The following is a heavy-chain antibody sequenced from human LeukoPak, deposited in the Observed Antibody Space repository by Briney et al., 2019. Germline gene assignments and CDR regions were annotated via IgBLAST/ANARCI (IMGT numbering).Heavy chain of an antibody. D-gene: IGHD4-17*01. CDR2: IKRKTDGGTT. J-gene: IGHJ4*02. V-gene: IGHV3-15*01. CDR1: RFTFSNAW. Sequence: PGGSLRLSCAASRFTFSNAWMGWVRQAPGKGLEWVGRIKRKTDGGTTDYAAPVKVRFTISRDDSNNTLYLQMNSMQTEDTAVYYCTTGGTVTFDYWGQGTLVTVSS. CDR3: TTGGTVTFDY.